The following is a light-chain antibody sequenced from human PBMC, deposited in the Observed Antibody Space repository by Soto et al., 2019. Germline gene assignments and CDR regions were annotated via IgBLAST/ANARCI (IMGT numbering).Light chain of an antibody. V-gene: IGKV1-5*01. J-gene: IGKJ4*01. CDR2: DAS. Sequence: DIQMTQSPSTLSAYVGDRVTITCRASQSISSWLAWYQQKPGKAPKLLIYDASSLESGVPSRFSGSGSGTIFTLTISSLQPDEFATYYCQQVYAYPSTFGGGTKVDIK. CDR3: QQVYAYPST. CDR1: QSISSW.